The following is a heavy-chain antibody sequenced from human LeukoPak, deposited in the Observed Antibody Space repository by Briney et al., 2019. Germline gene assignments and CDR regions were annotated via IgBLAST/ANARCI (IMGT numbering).Heavy chain of an antibody. CDR2: ISSSGSNI. CDR3: AREGGTGSRRNYYYFYGMDV. J-gene: IGHJ6*02. V-gene: IGHV3-48*03. Sequence: GGSLRLSCEASGFTFRNDEMNRGREAPGKRVEWGSHISSSGSNIYYAHSAKGRFTISRDNAKNSLYLQMTSLRAYDTALYYCAREGGTGSRRNYYYFYGMDVCGQGTPVTVSS. CDR1: GFTFRNDE. D-gene: IGHD1-26*01.